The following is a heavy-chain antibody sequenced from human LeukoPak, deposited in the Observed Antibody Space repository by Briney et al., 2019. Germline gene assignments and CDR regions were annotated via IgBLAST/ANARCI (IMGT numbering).Heavy chain of an antibody. Sequence: GGSLRLSCAASGFTFSIFAMAWVRQAPGKGLEWGSAVSGGGTTTFYADSVKGRFTISRDNSKNTLYLQMNSLRGEDSAVYFCAKDRIAVTTSAYFDEWGQGTLVTVSP. J-gene: IGHJ4*02. V-gene: IGHV3-23*01. CDR3: AKDRIAVTTSAYFDE. D-gene: IGHD4-17*01. CDR2: VSGGGTTT. CDR1: GFTFSIFA.